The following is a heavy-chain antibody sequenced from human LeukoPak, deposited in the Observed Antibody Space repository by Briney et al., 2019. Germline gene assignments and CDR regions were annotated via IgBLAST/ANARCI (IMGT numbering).Heavy chain of an antibody. V-gene: IGHV1-2*02. D-gene: IGHD6-6*01. J-gene: IGHJ5*02. CDR3: ARDLRIAARPSWFDP. CDR2: INPNSGGT. Sequence: ASVKVSCKSSGYTFTGSYMHWVRQAPGQELEWMGWINPNSGGTNYAQKFQGRVSMTRDTSISTTYMELSRLRSDDTAVYYCARDLRIAARPSWFDPWGQGTPVTVSS. CDR1: GYTFTGSY.